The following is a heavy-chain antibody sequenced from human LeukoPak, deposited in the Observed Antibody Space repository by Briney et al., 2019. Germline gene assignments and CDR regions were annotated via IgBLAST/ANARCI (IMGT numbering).Heavy chain of an antibody. J-gene: IGHJ4*02. V-gene: IGHV3-23*01. Sequence: GGSLSLSCAASGFTFSSYAMTWVRQAPGKGLEWVSGISGSGGSTYFADSVKGRFTISRDNSKNTLYLQMNSLRAEDTAVYYCAKGTLAHYYDSSGYYHLSFVYWGQGTLVTVSS. CDR1: GFTFSSYA. CDR2: ISGSGGST. D-gene: IGHD3-22*01. CDR3: AKGTLAHYYDSSGYYHLSFVY.